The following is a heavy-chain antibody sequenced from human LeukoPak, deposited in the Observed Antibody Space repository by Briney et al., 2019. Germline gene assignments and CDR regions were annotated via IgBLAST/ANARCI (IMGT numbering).Heavy chain of an antibody. CDR3: ARDRPYDILTGYPPLGYYYYGMDV. Sequence: ASVKVSCKASGGTFSSYAISRVRQAPGQGLEWMGGIIPIFGTASYAQKSQGRVTMTRDTSTSTVYMELSSLRSEDTAVYYCARDRPYDILTGYPPLGYYYYGMDVWGQGTTVTVSS. D-gene: IGHD3-9*01. J-gene: IGHJ6*02. V-gene: IGHV1-69*05. CDR2: IIPIFGTA. CDR1: GGTFSSYA.